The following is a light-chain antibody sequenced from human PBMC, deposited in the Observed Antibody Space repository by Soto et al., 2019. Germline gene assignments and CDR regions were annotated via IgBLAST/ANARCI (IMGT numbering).Light chain of an antibody. V-gene: IGKV1-39*01. J-gene: IGKJ2*01. CDR2: GAS. Sequence: IQMTQSPSSLSASVGDSVTVTCRASQSINIYLNWYQQKPGKAPTLLLYGASSLQSGVPSRFTGGGSRTDFTLNISSLQPEDFATYYCQQSYRSPYTFGQGTKLEIK. CDR3: QQSYRSPYT. CDR1: QSINIY.